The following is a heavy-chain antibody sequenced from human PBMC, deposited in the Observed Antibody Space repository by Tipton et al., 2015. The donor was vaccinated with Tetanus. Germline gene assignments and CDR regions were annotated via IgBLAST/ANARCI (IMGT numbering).Heavy chain of an antibody. Sequence: SLRLSCAASGFIFSSYSIHWVRQAPGKGLEWLAVSWYDGTDKYYADSVKGRFTISRDNSKNTLYLQMNSLRAEDTALYYCAREADCSGGSCFSGDFDTWGQGTQVTVSS. J-gene: IGHJ4*02. CDR1: GFIFSSYS. V-gene: IGHV3-33*01. CDR3: AREADCSGGSCFSGDFDT. CDR2: SWYDGTDK. D-gene: IGHD2-15*01.